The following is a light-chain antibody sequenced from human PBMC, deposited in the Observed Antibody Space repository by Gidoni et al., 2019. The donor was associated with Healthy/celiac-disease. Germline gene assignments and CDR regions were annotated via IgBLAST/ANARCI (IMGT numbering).Light chain of an antibody. CDR3: QQYNSYLYT. CDR2: KAS. V-gene: IGKV1-5*03. CDR1: QSSSSW. J-gene: IGKJ2*01. Sequence: DIQMTQSPSTLSASVGDRVTITCRASQSSSSWLAWYQQKPGKAPKLLIYKASSLESGVPSRFSGSGSGTEFTLTISSLQPDDLATYYCQQYNSYLYTFGQGTKLEIK.